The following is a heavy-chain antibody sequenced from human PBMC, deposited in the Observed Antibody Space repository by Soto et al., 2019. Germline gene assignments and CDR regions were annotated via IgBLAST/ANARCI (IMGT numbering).Heavy chain of an antibody. CDR3: ARDLRQLLSHNYYYYYLDV. V-gene: IGHV3-11*01. CDR2: IGSSGLSV. CDR1: GFTFSDYQ. Sequence: ESGGGLVNPGGSLRLSCAASGFTFSDYQMSWIRQAPGKGLEWVSYIGSSGLSVYYEDSVKGRFTISRDNANNSLYLEMNSLRAEDSAVYYCARDLRQLLSHNYYYYYLDVWGKGTKVSVSS. J-gene: IGHJ6*03. D-gene: IGHD2-2*01.